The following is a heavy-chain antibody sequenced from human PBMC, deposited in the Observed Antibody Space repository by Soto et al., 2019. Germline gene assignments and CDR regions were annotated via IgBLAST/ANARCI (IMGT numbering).Heavy chain of an antibody. CDR1: GGSISSGGYS. J-gene: IGHJ2*01. CDR3: ARAWRFYWYFDL. CDR2: IYHSGST. V-gene: IGHV4-30-2*01. D-gene: IGHD3-3*01. Sequence: PSETLSLTCAVSGGSISSGGYSWSWIRQPPGKGLEWIGHIYHSGSTYYNPSLKSRVTISVDRSKNQFSLKLSSVTAADTAVYYCARAWRFYWYFDLWGRGTLVTVSS.